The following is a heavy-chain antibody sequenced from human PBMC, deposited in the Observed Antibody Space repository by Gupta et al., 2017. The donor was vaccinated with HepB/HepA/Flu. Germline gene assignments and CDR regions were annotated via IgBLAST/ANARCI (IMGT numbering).Heavy chain of an antibody. J-gene: IGHJ6*02. D-gene: IGHD3-16*01. Sequence: EVQLLESGGGLVQPGGSLRLACAVSGPPFGSYGMNWVRQAPGKGLEWVSGISGSGGSTHYAGSAKGRFTISRDNSKKTVYLQMSSLRAEDTAVYYCAGGGKGMDVWGQGTTVTGSS. CDR2: ISGSGGST. CDR3: AGGGKGMDV. V-gene: IGHV3-23*01. CDR1: GPPFGSYG.